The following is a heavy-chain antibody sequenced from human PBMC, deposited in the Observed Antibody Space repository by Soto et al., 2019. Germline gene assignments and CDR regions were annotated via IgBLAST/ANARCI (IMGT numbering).Heavy chain of an antibody. CDR2: IIPIFGTA. Sequence: VASVKVSCKASGGTFSSYAISWVRQAPGQGLEWMGGIIPIFGTANYAQKFQGRVTITADESTSTAYMELSSLRSEDTAVYYCARGKWNYAGEFDYWGQGTLVTVSS. CDR3: ARGKWNYAGEFDY. V-gene: IGHV1-69*13. D-gene: IGHD1-7*01. J-gene: IGHJ4*02. CDR1: GGTFSSYA.